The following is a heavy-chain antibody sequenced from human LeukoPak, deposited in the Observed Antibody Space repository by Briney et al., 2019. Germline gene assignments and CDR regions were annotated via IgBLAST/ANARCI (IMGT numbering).Heavy chain of an antibody. Sequence: GASVKVSCKASGYSFTGYYIPWVRQAPGQGLEWMGWIHPNSGATNYAQKFQGRVTMTRDTSVTTAHMELTRLISDDTALYYRAREISGSYYYWGQGTLVTVSS. CDR2: IHPNSGAT. D-gene: IGHD3-10*01. CDR1: GYSFTGYY. V-gene: IGHV1-2*02. CDR3: AREISGSYYY. J-gene: IGHJ4*02.